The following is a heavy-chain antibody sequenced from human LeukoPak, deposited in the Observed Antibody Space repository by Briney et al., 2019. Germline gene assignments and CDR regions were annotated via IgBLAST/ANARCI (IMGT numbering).Heavy chain of an antibody. D-gene: IGHD6-19*01. CDR2: IIPILGIA. Sequence: ASVKVSCKASGGTFSSYAISWVRQAPGQGLEWMGRIIPILGIANYAQKFQGRVTITADKSTSTAYMELSSLRSEDTAVYYCARGPPFLPAVADKGXXXFDYWGQGTLVTVSS. J-gene: IGHJ4*02. CDR3: ARGPPFLPAVADKGXXXFDY. CDR1: GGTFSSYA. V-gene: IGHV1-69*04.